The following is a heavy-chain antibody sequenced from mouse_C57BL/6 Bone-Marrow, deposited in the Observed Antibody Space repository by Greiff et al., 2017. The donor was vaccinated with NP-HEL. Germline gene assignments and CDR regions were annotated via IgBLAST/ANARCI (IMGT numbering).Heavy chain of an antibody. CDR2: IHPNSGST. V-gene: IGHV1-64*01. J-gene: IGHJ3*01. CDR3: ARSRGFSFAY. CDR1: GYTFTSYW. Sequence: QVQLQQPGAELVKPGASVKLSCKASGYTFTSYWMHWVKQSPGQGLEWIGMIHPNSGSTNYNEKFKSKATLTVDKSSSTAYMQLSSLTSEDSAVYYCARSRGFSFAYWGQGTLVTVSA.